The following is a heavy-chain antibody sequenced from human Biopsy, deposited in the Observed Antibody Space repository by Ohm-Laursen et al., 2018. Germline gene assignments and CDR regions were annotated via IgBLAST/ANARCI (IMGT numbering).Heavy chain of an antibody. J-gene: IGHJ5*02. CDR1: VGSFSGYY. CDR2: INHSGST. V-gene: IGHV4-34*01. D-gene: IGHD1-20*01. CDR3: ARAGTAINGNSLGFDP. Sequence: QTLSLTCAVYVGSFSGYYWTWIRQPPGKGLEWIGEINHSGSTNYNPSLKSRVSISVDTSKNQFSLKLNSVTAADTAVYYCARAGTAINGNSLGFDPWGQGTLVTVSP.